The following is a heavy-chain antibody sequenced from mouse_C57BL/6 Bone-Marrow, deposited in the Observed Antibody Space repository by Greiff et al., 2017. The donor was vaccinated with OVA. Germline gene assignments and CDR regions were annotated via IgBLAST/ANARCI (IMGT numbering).Heavy chain of an antibody. CDR3: ARRGLWPGDFDL. D-gene: IGHD1-1*02. V-gene: IGHV1-76*01. Sequence: QVQLQQSGAELVRPGASVKLSCKASGYTFTDYYINWVKQRPGQGLEWIARIYPGSGNTYYNEKFKGKATLTAEKSSSTAYMQLSSLTSEDSAVYFCARRGLWPGDFDLWGTGTTVTVSS. CDR1: GYTFTDYY. J-gene: IGHJ1*03. CDR2: IYPGSGNT.